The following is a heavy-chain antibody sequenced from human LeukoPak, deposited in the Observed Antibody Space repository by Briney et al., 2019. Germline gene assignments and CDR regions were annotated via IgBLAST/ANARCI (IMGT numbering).Heavy chain of an antibody. V-gene: IGHV4-39*01. D-gene: IGHD6-19*01. CDR1: GGSIGSTNYY. Sequence: SETLSLTCTVSGGSIGSTNYYWGWIRQPPGKGLEWIANIYYSGSTYYNPSLKSRVTISVDTSKNQFSLRLSSVTAADTSIYYCARIPTNAVPSAHNGFDIWGQGTMLTVSS. CDR3: ARIPTNAVPSAHNGFDI. J-gene: IGHJ3*02. CDR2: IYYSGST.